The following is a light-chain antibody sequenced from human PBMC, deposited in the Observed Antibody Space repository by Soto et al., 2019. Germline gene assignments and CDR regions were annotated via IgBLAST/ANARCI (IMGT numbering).Light chain of an antibody. J-gene: IGLJ2*01. V-gene: IGLV4-69*01. CDR1: SGHSNYA. Sequence: QPVLTQSPSASASLGASVKLTCTLSSGHSNYAIAWHQQQSEKGPRYLMKLNSDGSHGKGDGIPDRFSGSSSEAERYLTISSLQSEDEADYYCQTWGSGIVVFGGGTKLTVL. CDR2: LNSDGSH. CDR3: QTWGSGIVV.